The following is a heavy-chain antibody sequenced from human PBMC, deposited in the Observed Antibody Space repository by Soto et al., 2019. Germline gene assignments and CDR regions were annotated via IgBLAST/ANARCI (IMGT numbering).Heavy chain of an antibody. CDR2: INEDGSRQ. V-gene: IGHV3-7*01. D-gene: IGHD2-15*01. Sequence: EVLLVESGGGLVQPGGSLRLSCAASGFTLSSRWMSWGRQAPGKGLEWVANINEDGSRQYYVDSVMGRFTISRDNAKNSLYLQMSSLRAEDTAVYYCVTGGGALDVWGQGTMVTVSS. CDR3: VTGGGALDV. CDR1: GFTLSSRW. J-gene: IGHJ3*01.